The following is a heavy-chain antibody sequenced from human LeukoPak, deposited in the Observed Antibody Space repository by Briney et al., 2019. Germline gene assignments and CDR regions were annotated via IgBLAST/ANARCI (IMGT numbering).Heavy chain of an antibody. CDR1: GGTFSNYV. D-gene: IGHD3-22*01. Sequence: GSSVKVSCKASGGTFSNYVFSWVRQAPGQGLEWMGGLIPIFDSADYAQKFRGRVTLTADESANTAYMELSSLRSEDTAVYYCATVLAYYSDSSGYSDWGQGTLVIVSS. V-gene: IGHV1-69*01. J-gene: IGHJ4*02. CDR3: ATVLAYYSDSSGYSD. CDR2: LIPIFDSA.